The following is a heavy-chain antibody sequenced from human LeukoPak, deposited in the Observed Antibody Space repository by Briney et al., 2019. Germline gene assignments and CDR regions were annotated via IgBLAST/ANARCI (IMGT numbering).Heavy chain of an antibody. Sequence: QPGGSLRLSCAASGFTVDSNYLSWVRQAPGKGLEWVSTIYTGGNTYYAASVKGRFTISRDFSKNTVFLHMNSLRAEDTAMYYCAGGDDSGYYDYFDYWGQGALVTVSS. V-gene: IGHV3-53*01. J-gene: IGHJ4*02. CDR2: IYTGGNT. CDR1: GFTVDSNY. D-gene: IGHD3-22*01. CDR3: AGGDDSGYYDYFDY.